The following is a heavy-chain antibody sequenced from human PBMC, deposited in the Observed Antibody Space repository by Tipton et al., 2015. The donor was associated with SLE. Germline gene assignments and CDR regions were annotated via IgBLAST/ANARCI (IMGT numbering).Heavy chain of an antibody. V-gene: IGHV3-21*03. CDR2: ISSGSRYI. D-gene: IGHD1-26*01. J-gene: IGHJ4*02. CDR1: GFTFSSYG. Sequence: GSLRLSCAASGFTFSSYGMNWVRQAPGKGLEWVSFISSGSRYIYYADSVKGRFTISRDNAKNSLYLQMNSLRAEDTAVYYCAWDVGANDPNFLDYWGQGTLVTVSS. CDR3: AWDVGANDPNFLDY.